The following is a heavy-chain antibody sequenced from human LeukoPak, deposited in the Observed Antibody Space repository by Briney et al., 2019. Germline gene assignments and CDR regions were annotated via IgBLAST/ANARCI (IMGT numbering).Heavy chain of an antibody. Sequence: SETLSLTCTVSGGSISSSSCYWGWIRQPPGKGLEWIGSIYYSGSTYYNPSLKSRVTISVDTSKNQFSLKLSSVTAADTAVYYCARLAVPTGDFDYWGQGTLVTVSS. CDR3: ARLAVPTGDFDY. D-gene: IGHD1-14*01. V-gene: IGHV4-39*07. CDR2: IYYSGST. CDR1: GGSISSSSCY. J-gene: IGHJ4*02.